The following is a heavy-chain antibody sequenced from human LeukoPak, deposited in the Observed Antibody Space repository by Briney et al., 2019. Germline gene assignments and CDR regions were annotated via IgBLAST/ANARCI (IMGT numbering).Heavy chain of an antibody. CDR3: ARLSWFPYYYYGMDV. Sequence: SETLSLTCTVSGGSISSYYWSWIRQPPGKGLEWIGYIYYSGSTNYNPSLKSRVTISVDTSKNQFSLKLSSVTAADTAVYYCARLSWFPYYYYGMDVWGQGTTVTVSS. CDR1: GGSISSYY. CDR2: IYYSGST. J-gene: IGHJ6*02. D-gene: IGHD3-10*01. V-gene: IGHV4-59*08.